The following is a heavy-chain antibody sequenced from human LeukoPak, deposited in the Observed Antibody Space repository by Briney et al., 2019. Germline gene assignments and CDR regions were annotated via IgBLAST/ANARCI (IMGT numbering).Heavy chain of an antibody. V-gene: IGHV3-23*01. D-gene: IGHD3-22*01. Sequence: GGSLRLSCAASGFMFSSYAMSWVRQAPGKGLEWVSAISGSGGNTYYADSVKGRFTISRDNSKNTLYLQMSSLRAEDTAVYYCYDSSGRPFDYWGQGTLVTVSS. CDR1: GFMFSSYA. CDR3: YDSSGRPFDY. CDR2: ISGSGGNT. J-gene: IGHJ4*02.